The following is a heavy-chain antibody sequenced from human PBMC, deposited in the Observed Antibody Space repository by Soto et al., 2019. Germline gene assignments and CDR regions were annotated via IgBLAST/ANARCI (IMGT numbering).Heavy chain of an antibody. CDR2: LSGSGTST. Sequence: PGGSLRLSCGASGFSFVNYAMNWVRQAPGKGLEWVSGLSGSGTSTYYADSVKGRFTISRDNSRDTLFLQTNSLTADDTAVYYCAKATTNGGWFNPFDSWGQGALVTVSS. CDR3: AKATTNGGWFNPFDS. V-gene: IGHV3-23*01. D-gene: IGHD6-19*01. CDR1: GFSFVNYA. J-gene: IGHJ4*02.